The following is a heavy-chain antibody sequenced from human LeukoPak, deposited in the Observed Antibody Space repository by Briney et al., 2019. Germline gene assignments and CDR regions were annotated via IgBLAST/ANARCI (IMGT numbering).Heavy chain of an antibody. CDR3: ARQLYFEGLLDY. V-gene: IGHV3-21*01. CDR1: GFTFSSHP. J-gene: IGHJ4*02. D-gene: IGHD3-9*01. Sequence: GGSLRLSCAASGFTFSSHPMNWVRQTPGKGLEWVSSISSTGSYISYTDSVRGRFTISRDNAKNSLSLQMNSLRAEDTAVYYCARQLYFEGLLDYWGQGTWVTVSS. CDR2: ISSTGSYI.